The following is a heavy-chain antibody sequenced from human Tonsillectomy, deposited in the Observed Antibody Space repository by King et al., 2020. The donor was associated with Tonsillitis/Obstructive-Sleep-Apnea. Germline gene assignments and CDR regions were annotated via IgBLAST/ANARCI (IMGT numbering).Heavy chain of an antibody. J-gene: IGHJ6*03. V-gene: IGHV4-34*01. CDR2: INHSGST. Sequence: VQLQQWGAGLLKPSETLSLTCAFYGGSFSGYYWSWIRQPPGKGLEWIGEINHSGSTNYNPSLKSRVTISLDTSKNQFSLKLSSLTAADTAVYYCARGVVPAAKLYYYMDVWGKGTTVTVSS. CDR3: ARGVVPAAKLYYYMDV. D-gene: IGHD2-2*01. CDR1: GGSFSGYY.